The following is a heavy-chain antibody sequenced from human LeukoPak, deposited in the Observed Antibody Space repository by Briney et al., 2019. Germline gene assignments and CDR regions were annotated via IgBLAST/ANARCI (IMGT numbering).Heavy chain of an antibody. CDR3: ARDGYSNYYYYYYMDV. CDR1: GYSISIGYY. V-gene: IGHV4-38-2*02. J-gene: IGHJ6*03. CDR2: IYHSGST. Sequence: SETLSLTCTVSGYSISIGYYWGWIRQPPGKGLEWIGSIYHSGSTYYNPSLKSRVTLSVDKSKNQFSLKLSSVTAADTAVYYCARDGYSNYYYYYYMDVWGKGTTVTVSS. D-gene: IGHD5-18*01.